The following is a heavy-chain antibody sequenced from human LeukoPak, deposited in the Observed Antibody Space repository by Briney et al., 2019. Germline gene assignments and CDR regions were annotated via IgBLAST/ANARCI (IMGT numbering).Heavy chain of an antibody. CDR1: GFTFSNYA. J-gene: IGHJ4*01. V-gene: IGHV3-23*01. CDR2: VTSRGGT. Sequence: KTGGSLRLSCAASGFTFSNYAMSWVRQAPGKRLEWVSTVTSRGGTDYTDSVKGRFIISRDNSKNTLLLQMNSLRAEDTAVYYCATTRPYGTTWAGAFEDWGQGTPVTVSS. CDR3: ATTRPYGTTWAGAFED. D-gene: IGHD6-19*01.